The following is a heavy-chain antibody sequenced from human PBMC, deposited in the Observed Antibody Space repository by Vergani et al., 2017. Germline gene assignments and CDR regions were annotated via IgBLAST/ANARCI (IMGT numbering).Heavy chain of an antibody. D-gene: IGHD3-10*01. CDR2: INPSGGST. J-gene: IGHJ4*02. Sequence: QVQLVQSGAEVKKPGASVKLSCKASGYTFTSYYMYWLRQAPGQGLEWMGIINPSGGSTTYAQKFQGRVTMTRDTSTSTVYMELSSLTSEDTAVYYCARDWFVIRGAMGWGYFDYWGQGTLVTVSS. CDR1: GYTFTSYY. V-gene: IGHV1-46*03. CDR3: ARDWFVIRGAMGWGYFDY.